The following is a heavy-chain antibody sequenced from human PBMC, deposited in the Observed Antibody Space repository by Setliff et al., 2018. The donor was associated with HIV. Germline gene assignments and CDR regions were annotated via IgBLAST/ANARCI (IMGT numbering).Heavy chain of an antibody. CDR1: GVSISGHC. D-gene: IGHD2-8*02. CDR3: ARLIHTGLLYFDF. J-gene: IGHJ4*02. CDR2: IYTSGTH. V-gene: IGHV4-4*09. Sequence: SETLSLTCFVSGVSISGHCWGWIRQPPGKGLEWLGYIYTSGTHEYNPSLDSRVTIPVDPSRDEFFLNLRSVTAADTALYFCARLIHTGLLYFDFWGLGMLVTVSS.